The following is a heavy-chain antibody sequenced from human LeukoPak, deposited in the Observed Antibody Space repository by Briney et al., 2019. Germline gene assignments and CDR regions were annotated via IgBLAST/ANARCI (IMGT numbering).Heavy chain of an antibody. CDR3: ARHTGGWSPFDY. Sequence: SETLSLTCTVSGDSISSNTYYWGWIRQPPGKGLEWIGSIYYSGRTYYNPSLESRVTISVDTSKNQFSLKLSSVTAADTAVYYCARHTGGWSPFDYWGQGTLVTASS. CDR1: GDSISSNTYY. D-gene: IGHD6-19*01. J-gene: IGHJ4*02. CDR2: IYYSGRT. V-gene: IGHV4-39*01.